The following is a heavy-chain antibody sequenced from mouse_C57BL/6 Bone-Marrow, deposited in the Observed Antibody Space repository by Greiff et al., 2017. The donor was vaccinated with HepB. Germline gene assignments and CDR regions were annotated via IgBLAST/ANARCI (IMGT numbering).Heavy chain of an antibody. J-gene: IGHJ1*03. CDR2: ISSGSSTI. Sequence: EVKVVESGGGLVKPGGSLKLSCAASGFTFSDYGMHWVRQAPEKGLEWVAYISSGSSTIYYADTVKGRFTISRDNAKNTLFLQMTSLRSEDTAMYYCANGSSYGYWYFDVWGTGTTVTVSS. D-gene: IGHD1-1*01. CDR3: ANGSSYGYWYFDV. CDR1: GFTFSDYG. V-gene: IGHV5-17*01.